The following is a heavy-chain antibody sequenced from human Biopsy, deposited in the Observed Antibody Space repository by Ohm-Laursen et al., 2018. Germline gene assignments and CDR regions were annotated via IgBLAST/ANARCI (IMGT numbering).Heavy chain of an antibody. CDR3: ARGGSGSGYYGMDV. D-gene: IGHD3-10*01. V-gene: IGHV1-69*04. CDR2: IIPIVGIT. J-gene: IGHJ6*02. Sequence: SVKVSCKSSGGTFSKYGISWARQAPGQGLVYLGRIIPIVGITNHAQTFQGRITLTADKSTFMVYMELSRLRSDDTAIYYCARGGSGSGYYGMDVWGQGATVSVSS. CDR1: GGTFSKYG.